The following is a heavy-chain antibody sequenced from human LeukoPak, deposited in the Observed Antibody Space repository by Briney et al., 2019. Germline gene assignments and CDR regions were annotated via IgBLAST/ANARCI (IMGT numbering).Heavy chain of an antibody. V-gene: IGHV4-59*01. Sequence: SETLSLTCTVSGGSISSYYWTWIRQPPGKGLEWIGYIYYSGSTNYNPSLKSRVTMSVDTSKNLFSLKLSSVTAADTAVYYCASGWWYFDSWGQGTLVTVSS. D-gene: IGHD6-19*01. CDR1: GGSISSYY. J-gene: IGHJ4*02. CDR3: ASGWWYFDS. CDR2: IYYSGST.